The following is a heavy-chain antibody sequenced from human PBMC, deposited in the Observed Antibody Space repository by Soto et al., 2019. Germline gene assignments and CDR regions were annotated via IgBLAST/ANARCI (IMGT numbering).Heavy chain of an antibody. J-gene: IGHJ5*02. CDR3: VRDKRVTDWFDP. CDR2: ITSDGSVT. CDR1: GFTFSNYW. V-gene: IGHV3-74*01. Sequence: GSLRLSCAASGFTFSNYWMHWVRQAPGKWLLWVSRITSDGSVTVYADSVRGRFTISRDNANNMLYLQMNSLRVEDTAVYYCVRDKRVTDWFDPWGQGTLVTV.